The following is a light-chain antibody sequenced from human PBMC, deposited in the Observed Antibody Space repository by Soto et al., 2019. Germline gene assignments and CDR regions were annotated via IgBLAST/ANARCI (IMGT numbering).Light chain of an antibody. CDR2: EVS. CDR3: GSYASATLI. CDR1: SSDIGAYNY. V-gene: IGLV2-14*01. Sequence: QSVLTQPASVSGSPGQSITISCTGTSSDIGAYNYVSWYQQYPGKVPTLIIYEVSFRPPGVSNRFSDSKSGNTASLTISGLQTEDEADYYCGSYASATLIFGGGTKLTVL. J-gene: IGLJ2*01.